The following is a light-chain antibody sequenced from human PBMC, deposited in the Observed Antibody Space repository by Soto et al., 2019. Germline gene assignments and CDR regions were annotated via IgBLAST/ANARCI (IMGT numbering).Light chain of an antibody. J-gene: IGLJ2*01. CDR3: QSAHSSGTFWI. V-gene: IGLV1-40*01. CDR2: GNS. CDR1: SSNIGAGYD. Sequence: QSVLTQPPSVSGAPGQRVTISCTGSSSNIGAGYDVHWYQQLPGTAPKLLIYGNSNRPSGVPDRFSGSKSGTSASLAITGLQAEDEADYYCQSAHSSGTFWIFGGGTKLTVL.